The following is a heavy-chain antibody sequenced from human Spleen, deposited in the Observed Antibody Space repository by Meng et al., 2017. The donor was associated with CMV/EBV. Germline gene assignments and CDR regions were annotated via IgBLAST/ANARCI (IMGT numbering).Heavy chain of an antibody. V-gene: IGHV4-39*01. J-gene: IGHJ4*02. CDR1: GGSISSEGYY. CDR2: IYYTGST. CDR3: ARLSAQYQLLSDCFFDY. Sequence: SETLSLTCTVSGGSISSEGYYWGWIRQPPGKGLEWIGSIYYTGSTYYNPSLKSRVTISVDTPKNQFSLRLSSVTAAGTAVYFCARLSAQYQLLSDCFFDYWGQGTLVTVSS. D-gene: IGHD2-2*01.